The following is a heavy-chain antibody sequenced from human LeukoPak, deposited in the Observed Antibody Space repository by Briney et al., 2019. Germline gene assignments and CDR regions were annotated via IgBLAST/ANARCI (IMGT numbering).Heavy chain of an antibody. CDR2: IIPIFGTA. CDR1: EAPFTGYA. Sequence: APVKVSCKPFEAPFTGYATSWGRQPPGQGLRWMGGIIPIFGTADYAQKFQGRVTITADESTSTAYMELSSLRSEDTAVYYCARDPKDYYDSSGYPYWGQGTLVTVSS. V-gene: IGHV1-69*13. J-gene: IGHJ4*02. D-gene: IGHD3-22*01. CDR3: ARDPKDYYDSSGYPY.